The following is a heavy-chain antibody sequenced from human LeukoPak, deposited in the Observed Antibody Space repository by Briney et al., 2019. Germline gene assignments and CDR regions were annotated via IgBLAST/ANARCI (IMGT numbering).Heavy chain of an antibody. D-gene: IGHD6-13*01. CDR3: AKQQLVRCFDY. CDR2: INQSGST. V-gene: IGHV4-34*01. CDR1: GGSFSGYY. Sequence: SETLSLTCAVYGGSFSGYYWSWIRQPPGKGLEWIGEINQSGSTNYNPSLKSRVSISVDTSKNQFSLKLSSVTAADTAVYYCAKQQLVRCFDYWGQGTLVTVSS. J-gene: IGHJ4*02.